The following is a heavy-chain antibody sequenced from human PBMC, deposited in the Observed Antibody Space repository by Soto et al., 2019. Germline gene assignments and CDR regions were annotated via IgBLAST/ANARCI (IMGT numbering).Heavy chain of an antibody. Sequence: EVPLVESGGGLVKPGGSLRLSCAASGFTFSYAWMSWVRQTPGKGLEWVGRIKRKTDGGTTDYAAPVKGRFTILRDDSKNTLYLQMNSLKTEDTAVYYCTAGLGSSDHDCWGQGTLVTVSS. J-gene: IGHJ4*02. V-gene: IGHV3-15*01. CDR2: IKRKTDGGTT. CDR1: GFTFSYAW. CDR3: TAGLGSSDHDC. D-gene: IGHD3-22*01.